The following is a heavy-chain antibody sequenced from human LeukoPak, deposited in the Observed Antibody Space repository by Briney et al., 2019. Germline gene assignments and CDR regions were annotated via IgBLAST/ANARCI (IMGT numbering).Heavy chain of an antibody. D-gene: IGHD2-21*02. J-gene: IGHJ4*02. CDR1: GFTFSDYH. CDR3: ARTPAYCGGDCYLFDY. Sequence: PGGFLRLSCAASGFTFSDYHMSWIRQAPGKGLEWVSYISSSGSTIYYADSVKGRFTISRDNAKNSLYLQMNSLRAEDTAVYYCARTPAYCGGDCYLFDYWGQGTLVTVSS. CDR2: ISSSGSTI. V-gene: IGHV3-11*01.